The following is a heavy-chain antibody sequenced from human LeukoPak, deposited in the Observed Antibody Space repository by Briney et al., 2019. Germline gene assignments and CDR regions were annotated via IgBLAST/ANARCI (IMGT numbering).Heavy chain of an antibody. CDR1: GGSISSYY. V-gene: IGHV4-59*01. Sequence: PSETLSLTCTVSGGSISSYYWSWIRQPPGKGLEWIGYIYYSGSTNYNPSLKSRVTISVDTSKNQFSLKLSSVTAADTAVYYCARVIYDSSGYYYFDYLGQGTLVTVSS. CDR2: IYYSGST. CDR3: ARVIYDSSGYYYFDY. D-gene: IGHD3-22*01. J-gene: IGHJ4*02.